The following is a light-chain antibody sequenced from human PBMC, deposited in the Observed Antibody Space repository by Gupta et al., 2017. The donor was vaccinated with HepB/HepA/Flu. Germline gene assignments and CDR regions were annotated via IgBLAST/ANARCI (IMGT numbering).Light chain of an antibody. CDR1: NIGGKS. V-gene: IGLV3-21*04. Sequence: SSVLPQPPSVSVAPGKTARITCGGNNIGGKSVYWYQQKPGQAPVMVIYYDSDRPSGIPERFSGSNFGNTATLTISRVEAGDEADYYCQVWDRSSDNVLFGGGTKLTVL. CDR3: QVWDRSSDNVL. CDR2: YDS. J-gene: IGLJ2*01.